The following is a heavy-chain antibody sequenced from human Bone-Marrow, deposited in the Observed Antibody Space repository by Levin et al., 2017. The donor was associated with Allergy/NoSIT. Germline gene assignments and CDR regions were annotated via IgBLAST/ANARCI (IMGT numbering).Heavy chain of an antibody. CDR2: IFPTGST. V-gene: IGHV4-59*01. D-gene: IGHD2-15*01. CDR3: ARSRSCDVNRCYDGLNYFGP. Sequence: SETLSLTCTVSGGSISGFYWSWIRQPPGKGLEWIGAIFPTGSTEHNPSLKSRVTISIDTSKNQFSLKLNSATAADTAVYYCARSRSCDVNRCYDGLNYFGPWGRGTPVTVSS. CDR1: GGSISGFY. J-gene: IGHJ5*02.